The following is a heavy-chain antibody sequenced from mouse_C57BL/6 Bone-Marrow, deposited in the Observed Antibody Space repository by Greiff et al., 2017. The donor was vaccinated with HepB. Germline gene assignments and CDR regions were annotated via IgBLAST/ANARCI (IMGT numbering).Heavy chain of an antibody. CDR2: IHPNSGST. V-gene: IGHV1-64*01. CDR1: GYTFTSYW. J-gene: IGHJ3*01. CDR3: ARENWDVRFAY. D-gene: IGHD4-1*01. Sequence: VKLQESGAELVKPGASVKLSCKASGYTFTSYWMHWVKQRPGQGLEWIGMIHPNSGSTNYNEKFKSKATLTVDKSSSTAYMQLSSLTSEDSAVYYCARENWDVRFAYWGQGTLVTVSA.